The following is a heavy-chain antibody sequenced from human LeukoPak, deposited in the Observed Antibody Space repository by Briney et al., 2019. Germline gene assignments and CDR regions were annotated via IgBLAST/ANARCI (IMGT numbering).Heavy chain of an antibody. CDR2: ISWNSGSI. J-gene: IGHJ6*02. CDR1: GFTFDDYA. Sequence: GRSLRLSCAASGFTFDDYAMHWVRQAPGKGLEWVSGISWNSGSIGYADSVKGRFTISRDNAKNSLYLQMNSLRAEDTALYYCAKDIKYYYYGMDVWGQGTTVTVSS. V-gene: IGHV3-9*01. CDR3: AKDIKYYYYGMDV.